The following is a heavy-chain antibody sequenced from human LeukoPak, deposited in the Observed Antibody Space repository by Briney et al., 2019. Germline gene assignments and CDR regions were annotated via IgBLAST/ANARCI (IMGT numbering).Heavy chain of an antibody. D-gene: IGHD6-13*01. Sequence: GGSLRLSCAASGFTYSSYAMHWVRQAPGKGLGWVAVIWYDGSNKYYADSVKGRFTISRDNSKNTLYLQMNSLRAEDTAVYYCARDMYSSSWFLNYYYYYGMDVWGQGTTVTVSS. CDR1: GFTYSSYA. J-gene: IGHJ6*02. V-gene: IGHV3-33*08. CDR2: IWYDGSNK. CDR3: ARDMYSSSWFLNYYYYYGMDV.